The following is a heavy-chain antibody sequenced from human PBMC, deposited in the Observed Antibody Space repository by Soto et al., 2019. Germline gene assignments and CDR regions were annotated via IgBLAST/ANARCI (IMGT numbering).Heavy chain of an antibody. V-gene: IGHV1-69*01. Sequence: QVQLVQSGAEMKKPGSSVKVSCKVSGDSFSSYAISRVRQAPGEGLEWVGGIIPIFETANYAQNFQGRVTITAVESTTTAYLEVTRLRPQDTAVFYCAASDSSSWQHDYWGQGTLITVSS. CDR2: IIPIFETA. CDR3: AASDSSSWQHDY. CDR1: GDSFSSYA. J-gene: IGHJ4*02. D-gene: IGHD6-13*01.